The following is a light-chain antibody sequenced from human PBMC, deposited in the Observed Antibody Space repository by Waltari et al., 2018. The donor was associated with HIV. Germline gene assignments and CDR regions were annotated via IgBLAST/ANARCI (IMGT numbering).Light chain of an antibody. J-gene: IGKJ2*01. CDR3: QQRSNWPPYT. CDR2: DAS. CDR1: QSVSSY. Sequence: IVLTQSPATLSLSPGERATLSCRASQSVSSYLAWYQQKPGQATRLLIYDASNRATGIPARFSGSGSGTDFTLTITSLEPEDFAVYYCQQRSNWPPYTFGQGTKLEIK. V-gene: IGKV3-11*01.